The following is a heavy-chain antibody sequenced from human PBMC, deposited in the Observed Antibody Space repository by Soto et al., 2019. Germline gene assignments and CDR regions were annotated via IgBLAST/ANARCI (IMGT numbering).Heavy chain of an antibody. Sequence: GGSLRLSCAASGFTFSSYAMHWVRQAPGKGLEWVAVISYDGSNKYYADSVKGRFTISRDNSKNTLYLQMNSLRAEDTAVYYCARGPMVRGVYFDYWGQGTLVTVSS. CDR3: ARGPMVRGVYFDY. J-gene: IGHJ4*02. CDR1: GFTFSSYA. V-gene: IGHV3-30-3*01. CDR2: ISYDGSNK. D-gene: IGHD3-10*01.